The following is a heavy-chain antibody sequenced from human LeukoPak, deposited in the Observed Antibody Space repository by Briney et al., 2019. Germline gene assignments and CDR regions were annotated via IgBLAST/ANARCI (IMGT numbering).Heavy chain of an antibody. J-gene: IGHJ4*02. CDR2: ISSSGHTT. CDR1: GFTFGSYS. V-gene: IGHV3-48*02. Sequence: GGSLRLSCAASGFTFGSYSMTWVRQAPGKGLEWLSYISSSGHTTYYADSVKGRFTISRDNAENSLYLQMNSLTDEDTSVYYCARGALPSRHDFWGGYYRNLHYLDYWGQGTLVTVSS. CDR3: ARGALPSRHDFWGGYYRNLHYLDY. D-gene: IGHD3-3*01.